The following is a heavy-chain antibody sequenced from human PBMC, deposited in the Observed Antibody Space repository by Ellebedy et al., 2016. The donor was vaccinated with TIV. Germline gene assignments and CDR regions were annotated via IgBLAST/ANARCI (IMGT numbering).Heavy chain of an antibody. J-gene: IGHJ6*03. Sequence: GESLKISXAASGFTFSSYAMRWVRQAPGKGLEWVSAISGSGGSTYYADSVKGRFTISRDNSKNTLYLQMNSLRAEDTAVYYCAKRTTVTTPRDYYYYYYMDVWGKGTTVTVSS. CDR1: GFTFSSYA. D-gene: IGHD4-17*01. CDR2: ISGSGGST. CDR3: AKRTTVTTPRDYYYYYYMDV. V-gene: IGHV3-23*01.